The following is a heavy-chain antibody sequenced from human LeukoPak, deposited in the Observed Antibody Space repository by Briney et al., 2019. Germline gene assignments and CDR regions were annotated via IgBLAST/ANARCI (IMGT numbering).Heavy chain of an antibody. Sequence: PSETLSLTCTVSGGSISSSSYYWGWIRQPPGKGLEWIGSIYYSGSTYYNPSLKSRVIISVDTSKNQFSLKLSSVTAADTAVYYCARHSYLDYTGSFDYWGQGTLVTVSS. CDR2: IYYSGST. V-gene: IGHV4-39*01. CDR3: ARHSYLDYTGSFDY. D-gene: IGHD4-11*01. CDR1: GGSISSSSYY. J-gene: IGHJ4*02.